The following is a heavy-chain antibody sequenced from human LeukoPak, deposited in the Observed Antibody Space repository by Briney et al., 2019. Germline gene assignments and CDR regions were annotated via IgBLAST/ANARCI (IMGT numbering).Heavy chain of an antibody. D-gene: IGHD6-6*01. V-gene: IGHV4-34*01. CDR1: GGSFSGYY. J-gene: IGHJ4*02. CDR3: ARGRNFIAARRFDY. Sequence: PSETLSLTCAVYGGSFSGYYWSWIRQPPGKGLEWIGEINHSGSTNYNPSLKSRVTISVDTSKNQISLKLSSVTAADTAVYYCARGRNFIAARRFDYWGQGTLVTVSS. CDR2: INHSGST.